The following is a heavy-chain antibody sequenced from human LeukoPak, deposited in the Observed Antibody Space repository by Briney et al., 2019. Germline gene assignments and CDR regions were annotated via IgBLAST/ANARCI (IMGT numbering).Heavy chain of an antibody. CDR1: GYTFIDYY. CDR2: INPNSGGT. D-gene: IGHD4-17*01. V-gene: IGHV1-2*02. CDR3: AKNMGYGDYWYFDL. Sequence: ASVKVSCKASGYTFIDYYIHWVRQAPGEGLGWMGWINPNSGGTNYAQKFQGSVTMTRDTSISTAYMELTRLNSDDTAVYYCAKNMGYGDYWYFDLWGRGTLVTVSS. J-gene: IGHJ2*01.